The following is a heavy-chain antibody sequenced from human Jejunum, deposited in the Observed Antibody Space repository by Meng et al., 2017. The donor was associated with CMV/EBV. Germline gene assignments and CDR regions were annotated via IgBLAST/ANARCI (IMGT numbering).Heavy chain of an antibody. CDR2: LSNSGST. Sequence: GGSITSTTYVWGWIRQPPGKGLEWVGSLSNSGSTYYNPSLKSRATISVDTSKNQFSLKLNSVTAADTAVYYCASRNNGFWSGYPAYRGQGTLVTVSS. CDR3: ASRNNGFWSGYPAY. J-gene: IGHJ4*02. V-gene: IGHV4-39*07. CDR1: GGSITSTTYV. D-gene: IGHD3-3*01.